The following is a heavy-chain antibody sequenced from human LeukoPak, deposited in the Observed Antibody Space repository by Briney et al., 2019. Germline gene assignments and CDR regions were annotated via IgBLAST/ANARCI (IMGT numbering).Heavy chain of an antibody. Sequence: PSETLSLTCTVSGGSISSYYWSSIRQPPGKGLKWIGYIYYSGSTNYNPSLKSRVTISVDTSKNQFSLKLSSVTAADTAVYYCARDYGSGSYIEYWGQGTLVTVSS. V-gene: IGHV4-59*01. D-gene: IGHD3-10*01. CDR3: ARDYGSGSYIEY. CDR1: GGSISSYY. CDR2: IYYSGST. J-gene: IGHJ4*02.